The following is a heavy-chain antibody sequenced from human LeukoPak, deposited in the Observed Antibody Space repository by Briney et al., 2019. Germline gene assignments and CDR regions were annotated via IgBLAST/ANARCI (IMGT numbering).Heavy chain of an antibody. D-gene: IGHD2-15*01. CDR1: GYSISSGYY. V-gene: IGHV4-38-2*01. CDR3: ASVRDIGGDYLDAFDI. J-gene: IGHJ3*02. CDR2: IYHSGIT. Sequence: PSETLSLTCAVSGYSISSGYYWGWIRQPPGKGLEWIGSIYHSGITYYNPSLKSRVTISVDTSKNQFSLKLSSVTAADTAVYYCASVRDIGGDYLDAFDIWGQGTMVTVSS.